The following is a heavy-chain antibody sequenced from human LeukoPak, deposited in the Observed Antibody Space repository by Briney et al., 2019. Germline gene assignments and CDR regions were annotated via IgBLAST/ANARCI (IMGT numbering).Heavy chain of an antibody. CDR1: GFTFSSYA. D-gene: IGHD6-19*01. V-gene: IGHV3-30-3*01. Sequence: GRSLRLSCAASGFTFSSYAMHWVRQAPGKGLEWVAVISYDGSNKYYADSVKGRFTISRDNSKNTLYLQMNSLRAEDTAVYYCAGESLSSGSFDYWGQGTLVTVSS. J-gene: IGHJ4*02. CDR2: ISYDGSNK. CDR3: AGESLSSGSFDY.